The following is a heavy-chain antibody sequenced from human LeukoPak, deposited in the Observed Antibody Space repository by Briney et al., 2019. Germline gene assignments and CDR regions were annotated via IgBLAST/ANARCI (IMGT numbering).Heavy chain of an antibody. J-gene: IGHJ3*02. V-gene: IGHV1-69*13. Sequence: ASVKVSCKASGGTFISYAISWVRQAPGRGLEWMGGIIPIFGTANYAQKFQGRVTITADESTSTAYMELSSLRSEDTAVYYCARANFRDAFDIWGQGTMVTVSS. CDR1: GGTFISYA. CDR3: ARANFRDAFDI. D-gene: IGHD4/OR15-4a*01. CDR2: IIPIFGTA.